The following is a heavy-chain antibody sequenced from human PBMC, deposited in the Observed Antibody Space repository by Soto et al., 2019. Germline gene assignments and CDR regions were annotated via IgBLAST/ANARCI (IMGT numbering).Heavy chain of an antibody. Sequence: GASVKVSCKASGGTFSSYAISWVRQAPGQGLEWMGGIIPIFGTANYAQKFQGRVTITADESTSTAYMELSSLRSEDTAVYYCARDPNGSVYYYYGMDVWGQGTTVTVSS. D-gene: IGHD2-15*01. CDR3: ARDPNGSVYYYYGMDV. CDR1: GGTFSSYA. CDR2: IIPIFGTA. V-gene: IGHV1-69*13. J-gene: IGHJ6*02.